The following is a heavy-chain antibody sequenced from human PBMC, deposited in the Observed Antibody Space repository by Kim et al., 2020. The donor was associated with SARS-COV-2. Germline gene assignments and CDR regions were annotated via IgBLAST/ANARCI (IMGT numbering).Heavy chain of an antibody. CDR2: ISSKANSYAT. D-gene: IGHD1-1*01. J-gene: IGHJ3*02. CDR3: TRLPATTLVSWYVFD. CDR1: GFTFSGAA. Sequence: GGSLRLSCAVSGFTFSGAAMHWVRQASGKGLEWVARISSKANSYATAYAASVKGRFTIARDDSKTTAYLQLNSLKTEDTDGYSCTRLPATTLVSWYVFD. V-gene: IGHV3-73*01.